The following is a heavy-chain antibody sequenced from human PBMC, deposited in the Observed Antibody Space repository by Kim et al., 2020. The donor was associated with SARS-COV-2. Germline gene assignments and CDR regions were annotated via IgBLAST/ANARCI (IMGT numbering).Heavy chain of an antibody. Sequence: ASVKVSCTASGYSFTSYYLHWLRQAPGQGLEWMGIIYTPTHGGVPKIAQAFQGRVTMTKDTSTSTIYMDLSSLRAGDTAVYYCARELRGGYFDYLGQGTLVTVSS. CDR3: ARELRGGYFDY. CDR2: IYTPTHGGVP. V-gene: IGHV1-46*01. D-gene: IGHD3-16*01. J-gene: IGHJ4*02. CDR1: GYSFTSYY.